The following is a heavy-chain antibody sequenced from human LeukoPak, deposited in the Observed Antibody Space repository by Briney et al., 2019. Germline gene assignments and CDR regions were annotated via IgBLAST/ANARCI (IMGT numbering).Heavy chain of an antibody. CDR1: GFTLSSYS. D-gene: IGHD3-10*01. J-gene: IGHJ6*03. CDR2: ISSSSSYI. V-gene: IGHV3-21*01. Sequence: PGGSLRLSCAASGFTLSSYSMSWVRQAPGKGLEWVSSISSSSSYIYYADSMKGRFTISRDNAKNALYLQMNSLRAEDTAVYYCARIRFGESYAPKSYYYYYMDVWGIGTTVTISS. CDR3: ARIRFGESYAPKSYYYYYMDV.